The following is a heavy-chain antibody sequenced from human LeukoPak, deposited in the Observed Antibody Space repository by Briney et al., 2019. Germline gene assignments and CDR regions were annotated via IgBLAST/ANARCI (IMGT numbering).Heavy chain of an antibody. CDR1: GGSFSGYY. Sequence: PSETLSLTCAVYGGSFSGYYWSWIRQPPGKGLEWIGEINHSGSTNYNPSLKSRVTISVDTSKNQFSLKLSSVTAADTAVYYCARCRSILLGYSSSWYQAFYFDYWGQGTLDTVSS. CDR2: INHSGST. V-gene: IGHV4-34*01. D-gene: IGHD6-13*01. J-gene: IGHJ4*02. CDR3: ARCRSILLGYSSSWYQAFYFDY.